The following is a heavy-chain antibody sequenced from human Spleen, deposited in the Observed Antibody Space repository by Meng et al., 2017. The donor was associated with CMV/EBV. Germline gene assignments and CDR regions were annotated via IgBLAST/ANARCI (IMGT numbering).Heavy chain of an antibody. D-gene: IGHD1-26*01. Sequence: ASVKVSCKASGYTFTSYAIHWVRQAPGQRPEWMGSSNAGNGNTRYSQEFQGRGTITRDTSASTAYMELSSLRSEDMAVYYCADLSGSHGNWGQGTLVTVSS. CDR2: SNAGNGNT. J-gene: IGHJ4*02. CDR1: GYTFTSYA. V-gene: IGHV1-3*02. CDR3: ADLSGSHGN.